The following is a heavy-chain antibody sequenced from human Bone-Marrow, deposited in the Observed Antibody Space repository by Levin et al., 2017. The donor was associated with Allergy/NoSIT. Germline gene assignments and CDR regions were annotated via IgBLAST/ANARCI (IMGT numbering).Heavy chain of an antibody. V-gene: IGHV5-51*01. CDR3: ARLPHSSKNALDI. Sequence: GESLKISCKVSEDSFTAYWITWVRQMPGKGLEWMGIIHPGDSDTRYSPSFQGQVTISVDKSIRTAYVQWGSLKASDTAMYYCARLPHSSKNALDIWGQGTMVTVSS. CDR2: IHPGDSDT. CDR1: EDSFTAYW. D-gene: IGHD6-19*01. J-gene: IGHJ3*02.